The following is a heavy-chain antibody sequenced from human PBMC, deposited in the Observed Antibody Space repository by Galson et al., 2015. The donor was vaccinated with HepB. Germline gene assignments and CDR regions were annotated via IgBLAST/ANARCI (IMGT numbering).Heavy chain of an antibody. CDR1: GYTFTSYG. D-gene: IGHD3-3*01. J-gene: IGHJ4*02. CDR3: ARDQTPPYYDFWSGYYTGIGYFDY. V-gene: IGHV1-18*01. Sequence: SVKVSCKASGYTFTSYGISWVRQAPGQGLEWMGWISAYNGNTNYAQKLQGRVTMTTDTSTSTAYMELRSLRSDDTAVYYCARDQTPPYYDFWSGYYTGIGYFDYWGQGTLVTVSS. CDR2: ISAYNGNT.